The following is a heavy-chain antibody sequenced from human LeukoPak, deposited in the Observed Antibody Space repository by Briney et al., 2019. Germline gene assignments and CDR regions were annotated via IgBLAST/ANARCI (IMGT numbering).Heavy chain of an antibody. D-gene: IGHD1-7*01. V-gene: IGHV4-31*03. CDR1: GASISSSGSY. Sequence: SQTLSLTCTVSGASISSSGSYWTWIRQHPGKGLEWIAYTYYTGSIYYNPSLKSRVTMSVDTSKNQFSLKLNSVTAADTAVYYCARERSVGLGTSYYHYGVDVWGQGTSVTVSS. J-gene: IGHJ6*02. CDR2: TYYTGSI. CDR3: ARERSVGLGTSYYHYGVDV.